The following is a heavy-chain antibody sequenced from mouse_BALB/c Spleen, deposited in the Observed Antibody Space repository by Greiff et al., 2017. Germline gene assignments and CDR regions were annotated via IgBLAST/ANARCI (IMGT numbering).Heavy chain of an antibody. V-gene: IGHV1S56*01. CDR1: GYTFTSYY. CDR3: ARDGATVVATNFDV. D-gene: IGHD1-1*01. J-gene: IGHJ1*01. Sequence: QVQLQQPGAELVKPGASVKLSCKASGYTFTSYYIHWVKQRPGQGLEWIGWIYPGNVNTKYNEKFKGKATLTADKSSSTAYMQLSSLTSEDSAVYFCARDGATVVATNFDVWGAGTTVTVSS. CDR2: IYPGNVNT.